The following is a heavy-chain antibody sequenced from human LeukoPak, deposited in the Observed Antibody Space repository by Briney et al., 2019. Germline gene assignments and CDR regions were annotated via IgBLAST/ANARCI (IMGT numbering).Heavy chain of an antibody. J-gene: IGHJ6*03. V-gene: IGHV1-69*05. Sequence: ASVKVSCKASGGTFSSYAISWVRQAPGQGLEWMGGIIPIFGTANYAQKFQGRVTITTDESTSTAYMELSSLRSEDTAVYYCASSLNCSSTSCYAFYYYYYMDVWGKGTTVTVSS. CDR3: ASSLNCSSTSCYAFYYYYYMDV. D-gene: IGHD2-2*01. CDR1: GGTFSSYA. CDR2: IIPIFGTA.